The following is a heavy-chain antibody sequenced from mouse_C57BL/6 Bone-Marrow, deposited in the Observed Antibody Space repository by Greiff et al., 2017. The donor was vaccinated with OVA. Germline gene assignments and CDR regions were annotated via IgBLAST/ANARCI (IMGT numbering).Heavy chain of an antibody. CDR2: IYPRSGNT. Sequence: VQRQQSGAELARPGASVKLSCKASGYTFTSYGISWVKQRTGQGLEWIGEIYPRSGNTYYNEKFKGKATLTADKSSSTAYMELRSLTSEDSAVYFCAFITTVVATVDYWGKGTTLTVSS. D-gene: IGHD1-1*01. CDR3: AFITTVVATVDY. V-gene: IGHV1-81*01. J-gene: IGHJ2*01. CDR1: GYTFTSYG.